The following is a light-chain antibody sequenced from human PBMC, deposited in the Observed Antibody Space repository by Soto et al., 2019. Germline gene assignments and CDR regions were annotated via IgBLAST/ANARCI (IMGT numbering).Light chain of an antibody. Sequence: QPVLAQSPSASASLGASVKLTCTLSSGHSTYAIAWHQQQPEKGPRYLMKLNSDGSHTKGDGIPDRFSGSSSRAERYLSISSLQSEDEADYYCQSWDTGIHRVFGGGTKLTVL. CDR1: SGHSTYA. J-gene: IGLJ2*01. CDR3: QSWDTGIHRV. CDR2: LNSDGSH. V-gene: IGLV4-69*01.